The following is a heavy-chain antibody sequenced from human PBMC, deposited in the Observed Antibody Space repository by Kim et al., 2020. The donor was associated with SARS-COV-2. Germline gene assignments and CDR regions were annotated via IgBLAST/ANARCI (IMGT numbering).Heavy chain of an antibody. CDR3: AKGVATIGGDAFDI. V-gene: IGHV3-43*02. CDR2: ISGDGGST. Sequence: GGSLRLSCAASGFTFDDYAMHWVRQAPGKGLEWVSLISGDGGSTYYADSVKGRFTISRDNSKNSLYLQMNSLRTEDTALYYCAKGVATIGGDAFDIWGQGTMVTVSS. J-gene: IGHJ3*02. CDR1: GFTFDDYA. D-gene: IGHD5-12*01.